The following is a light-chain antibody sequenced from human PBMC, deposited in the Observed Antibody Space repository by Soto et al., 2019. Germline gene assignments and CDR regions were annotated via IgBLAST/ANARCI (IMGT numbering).Light chain of an antibody. CDR2: EGN. CDR1: SSDVGSYNL. J-gene: IGLJ1*01. Sequence: HSALTQPASVSGSPGQSITISCTGTSSDVGSYNLVSWYQQHPGNAPKLMIYEGNRRPSGVSNRFSGSKSGNTASLTIAGLQAEDEADYYCCSYAGSTTFYVFGTGTKLTVL. V-gene: IGLV2-23*01. CDR3: CSYAGSTTFYV.